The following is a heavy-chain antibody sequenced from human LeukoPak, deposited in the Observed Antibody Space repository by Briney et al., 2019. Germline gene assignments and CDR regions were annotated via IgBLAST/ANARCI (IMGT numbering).Heavy chain of an antibody. CDR2: IYSGGST. J-gene: IGHJ4*02. CDR3: ARALRSGFYSPFDF. CDR1: GFIISDNY. Sequence: GGSLRLSCAASGFIISDNYMSWVRQAPGKGLEWVSIIYSGGSTYYVDSVKGRFTISRDDSKNTLYFQMDSLRVEDTAVYYCARALRSGFYSPFDFWGQGVQVTVSS. D-gene: IGHD3-22*01. V-gene: IGHV3-53*01.